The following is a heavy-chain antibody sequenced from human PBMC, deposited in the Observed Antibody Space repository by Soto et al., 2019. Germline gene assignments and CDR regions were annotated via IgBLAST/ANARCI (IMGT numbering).Heavy chain of an antibody. D-gene: IGHD3-9*01. J-gene: IGHJ5*02. Sequence: SETLSLTYTVSGGSISSYYWSWIRQPPGKGLEWIGYIYYSGSTNYNPSLKSRVTISVDTSKNQFSLKLSSVTAADTAVYYCARDRGYDILTGYMNWFDPWGQGTLVTVSS. CDR3: ARDRGYDILTGYMNWFDP. V-gene: IGHV4-59*01. CDR1: GGSISSYY. CDR2: IYYSGST.